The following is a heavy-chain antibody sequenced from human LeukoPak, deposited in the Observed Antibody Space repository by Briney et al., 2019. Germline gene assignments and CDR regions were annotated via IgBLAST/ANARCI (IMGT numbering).Heavy chain of an antibody. V-gene: IGHV4-39*07. CDR2: IYYSGNT. CDR1: GGSISSSSYY. D-gene: IGHD2-2*01. CDR3: ARGTQPPASSY. J-gene: IGHJ4*02. Sequence: PSETLSLTCTVSGGSISSSSYYWGWIRQPPGKGLEWIGSIYYSGNTYYNPSLESRVTISVDTSKNQFSLKLSSVTAADTAVYYCARGTQPPASSYWGQGTLVTVSS.